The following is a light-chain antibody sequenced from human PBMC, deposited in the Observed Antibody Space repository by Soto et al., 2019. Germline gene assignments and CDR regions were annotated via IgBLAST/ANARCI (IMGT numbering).Light chain of an antibody. Sequence: SYELTQPPSVSVSPGQTARITCSGDTLPKQYAYWYQQKPGQAPVLVIYKDNERPSGIPERFSGTSSGTTVTLTISGVQAEDEADYYCQSADSSGTYVEFGGGTKLTVL. J-gene: IGLJ2*01. V-gene: IGLV3-25*03. CDR3: QSADSSGTYVE. CDR1: TLPKQY. CDR2: KDN.